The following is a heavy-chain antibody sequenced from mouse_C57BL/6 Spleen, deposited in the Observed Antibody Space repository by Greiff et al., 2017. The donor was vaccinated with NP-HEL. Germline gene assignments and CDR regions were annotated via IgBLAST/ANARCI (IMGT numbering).Heavy chain of an antibody. D-gene: IGHD2-1*01. CDR3: ARWGYYGIYRAVDY. CDR2: INPSNGGT. CDR1: GYTFTSYW. Sequence: QVQLQQPGTELVKPGASVTLSCKASGYTFTSYWMHWVKQRPGQGLEWIGNINPSNGGTTYNEKFKSKATLTVDKSSSTAYMQLSSLTSEDSAVYYCARWGYYGIYRAVDYWGQGTSVTVSS. J-gene: IGHJ4*01. V-gene: IGHV1-53*01.